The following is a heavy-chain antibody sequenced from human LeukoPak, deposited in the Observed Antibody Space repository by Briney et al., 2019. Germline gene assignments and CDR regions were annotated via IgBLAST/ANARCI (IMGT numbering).Heavy chain of an antibody. CDR2: ISGSGGST. V-gene: IGHV3-23*01. D-gene: IGHD3-22*01. J-gene: IGHJ4*02. CDR1: GFTFSSYA. CDR3: AKDYYYDSSGYSQAFDY. Sequence: QPGGSLRLSCAASGFTFSSYAMSWVRQAPGKGLEWVSAISGSGGSTYYADSGKGRFTISRDNSKNTLYLQMNSLRAEDTAVYYCAKDYYYDSSGYSQAFDYWGQGTLVTVSS.